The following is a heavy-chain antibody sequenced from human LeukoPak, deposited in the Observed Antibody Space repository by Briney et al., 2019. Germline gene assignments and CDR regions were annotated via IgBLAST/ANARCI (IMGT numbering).Heavy chain of an antibody. J-gene: IGHJ4*02. Sequence: PSETLSLTCAVYGGSFRGYYWSWIRQPPGKGLEWIGEINHSGSTKYNPSLKSRATISVDTSKNQFSLNLSSLTAADTAVYYCARSPVGDSETEGDYWGQGTLATVSS. CDR1: GGSFRGYY. V-gene: IGHV4-34*01. CDR3: ARSPVGDSETEGDY. CDR2: INHSGST. D-gene: IGHD3-3*01.